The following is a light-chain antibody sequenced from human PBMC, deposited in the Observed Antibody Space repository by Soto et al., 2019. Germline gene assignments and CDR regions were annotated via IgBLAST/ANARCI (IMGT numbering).Light chain of an antibody. J-gene: IGKJ1*01. Sequence: DIQMTQSPSTLSASIGDRVTITCRASQIVDSWLAWYQQQPGKAPKLLIYRASTLQTGVPSRFSGTGSGTQFTLTISSLQPDEFATYYCQHYNDYSRVFGQGTKVEIK. V-gene: IGKV1-5*03. CDR3: QHYNDYSRV. CDR2: RAS. CDR1: QIVDSW.